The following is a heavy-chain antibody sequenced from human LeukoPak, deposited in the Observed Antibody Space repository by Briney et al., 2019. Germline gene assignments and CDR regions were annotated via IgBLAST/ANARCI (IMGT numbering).Heavy chain of an antibody. CDR3: ARGNYCSGGSCYWFDP. Sequence: SETLSLTRTVSGGSVSSGSYYWSWIRQPPGKGLEWIGYIYYSGSTNYNPSLKRRVTISVDTSKNQFSLKLSSVTAADTAVYYCARGNYCSGGSCYWFDPWGQGTLVTVSS. CDR1: GGSVSSGSYY. V-gene: IGHV4-61*01. CDR2: IYYSGST. D-gene: IGHD2-15*01. J-gene: IGHJ5*02.